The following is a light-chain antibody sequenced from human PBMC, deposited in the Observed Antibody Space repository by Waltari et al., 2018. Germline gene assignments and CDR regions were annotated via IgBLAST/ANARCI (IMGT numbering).Light chain of an antibody. V-gene: IGKV4-1*01. CDR3: QQYTNTPSWT. J-gene: IGKJ1*01. CDR2: WAS. CDR1: QTVFSASSAKTF. Sequence: DIVLTQSPDSLSVSLGETATINCKSSQTVFSASSAKTFLSWFQQKPGQPPKLLISWASTRESGVSDRFRGSGSKTDFTLTITSLQPEDVAVYYCQQYTNTPSWTFGQGTKVEIK.